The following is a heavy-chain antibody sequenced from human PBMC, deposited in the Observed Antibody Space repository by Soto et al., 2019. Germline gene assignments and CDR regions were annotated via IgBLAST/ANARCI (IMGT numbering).Heavy chain of an antibody. CDR3: ARGWADILTGYYYYYYYMDV. J-gene: IGHJ6*03. Sequence: SETLSLTCAVHGGSFSTFYWNWIRQPPGKGLEWIAEINHSGTANYNPSLQGRVTISLDTSANQFSLKLSSVTAADTAVYYCARGWADILTGYYYYYYYMDVWGKGTTVTVSS. CDR2: INHSGTA. CDR1: GGSFSTFY. V-gene: IGHV4-34*01. D-gene: IGHD3-9*01.